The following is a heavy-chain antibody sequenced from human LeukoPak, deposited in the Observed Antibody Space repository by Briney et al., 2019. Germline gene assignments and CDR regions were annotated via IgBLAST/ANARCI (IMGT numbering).Heavy chain of an antibody. Sequence: SETLSLTCTVSGASISSYYWSWIRQPPGKGLEWIGNSHTSGSTNYNPSLKSRVTISVDMTKNQFFLKLTSVTAADTAVYYCARTYFSDSFDYWGQGTLVTVSS. CDR3: ARTYFSDSFDY. V-gene: IGHV4-4*09. CDR2: SHTSGST. CDR1: GASISSYY. J-gene: IGHJ4*02. D-gene: IGHD3-22*01.